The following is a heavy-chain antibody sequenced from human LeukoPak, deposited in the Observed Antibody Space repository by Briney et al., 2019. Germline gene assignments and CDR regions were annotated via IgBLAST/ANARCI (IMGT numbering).Heavy chain of an antibody. D-gene: IGHD6-13*01. CDR1: GFTVSSNY. CDR3: ARDGSSWYIAY. CDR2: IYSGGNT. J-gene: IGHJ4*02. Sequence: PGGSLRLSCAASGFTVSSNYMNWVRQAPGKGLEWVSVIYSGGNTYYADSVKGRFTISRDNSKNTLYLQMNSLRAEDTAVYYCARDGSSWYIAYWGQGTLVTVSS. V-gene: IGHV3-66*01.